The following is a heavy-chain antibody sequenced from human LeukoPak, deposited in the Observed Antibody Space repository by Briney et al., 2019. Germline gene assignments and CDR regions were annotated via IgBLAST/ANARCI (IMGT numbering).Heavy chain of an antibody. CDR1: GFIFDNYA. CDR3: ARESETSGWYDY. D-gene: IGHD6-19*01. J-gene: IGHJ4*02. CDR2: ISGDGGST. V-gene: IGHV3-43*02. Sequence: GGSLRLSCAAPGFIFDNYAIHWVRQAPGKGLEWVSLISGDGGSTFYADSVRGRFTISRDNTRRSLSLQMSSLRSEDTALYYCARESETSGWYDYWGQGTLVTVSS.